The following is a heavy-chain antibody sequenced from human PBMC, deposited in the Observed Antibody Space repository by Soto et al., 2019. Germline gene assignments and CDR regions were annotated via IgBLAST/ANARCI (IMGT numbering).Heavy chain of an antibody. J-gene: IGHJ2*01. CDR3: ARCYCSVGSCYTCWHFDL. V-gene: IGHV1-18*01. Sequence: QVQLVQSGAEVKKPGASVKVSCKASGYTFNNYGISWVRQAPGQGLEWIGWIGPYNGNTDHAQNFQRRVTRTTDTSTNTAYMELRSLRSDDTALYYCARCYCSVGSCYTCWHFDLWGRGTLVTVSS. D-gene: IGHD2-15*01. CDR2: IGPYNGNT. CDR1: GYTFNNYG.